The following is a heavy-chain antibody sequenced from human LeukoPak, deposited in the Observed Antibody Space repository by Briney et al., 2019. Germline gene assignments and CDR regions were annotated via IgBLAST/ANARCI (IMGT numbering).Heavy chain of an antibody. J-gene: IGHJ5*02. CDR3: ARDTPTYDNWFDP. CDR1: GFTFSGYS. CDR2: ISSSSSYI. Sequence: GRSLRLSCAASGFTFSGYSMNWVRQAPGKGLEWVSSISSSSSYIYYADSVKGRFTISRDNAKNSLYLQMNSLRAEDTAVYYCARDTPTYDNWFDPWGQGTLVTVSS. D-gene: IGHD2-21*01. V-gene: IGHV3-21*01.